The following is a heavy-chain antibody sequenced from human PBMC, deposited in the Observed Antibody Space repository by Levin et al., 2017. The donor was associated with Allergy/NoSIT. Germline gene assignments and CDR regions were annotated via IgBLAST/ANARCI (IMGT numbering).Heavy chain of an antibody. J-gene: IGHJ6*02. Sequence: GASVKVSCKASGYTFTSYAMNWVRQAPGQGLEWMGWINTNTGNPTYAQGFTGRFVFSLDTSVSTAYLQISSLKAEDTAVYYCARETEYYDSSGYWRNYYYGMDVWGQGTTVTVSS. V-gene: IGHV7-4-1*02. CDR3: ARETEYYDSSGYWRNYYYGMDV. CDR2: INTNTGNP. CDR1: GYTFTSYA. D-gene: IGHD3-22*01.